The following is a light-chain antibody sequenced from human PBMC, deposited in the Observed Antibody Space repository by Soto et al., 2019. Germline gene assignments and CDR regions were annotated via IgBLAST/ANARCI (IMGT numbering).Light chain of an antibody. Sequence: DSVLTQSPGTLSLSPGERATLSCRASQSVSSNYLAWYQQKPGQAPRLVIYDASTRATGIPARFSGSGSGTDFTLSISSLEPEDFAVYYCQQRSNWPSITFGQGRLLEVK. J-gene: IGKJ5*01. CDR2: DAS. CDR1: QSVSSNY. V-gene: IGKV3D-20*02. CDR3: QQRSNWPSIT.